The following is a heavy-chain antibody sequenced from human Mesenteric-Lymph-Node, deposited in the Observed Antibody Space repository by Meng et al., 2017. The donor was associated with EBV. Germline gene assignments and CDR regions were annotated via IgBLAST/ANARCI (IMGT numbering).Heavy chain of an antibody. V-gene: IGHV4-61*01. J-gene: IGHJ4*02. D-gene: IGHD6-19*01. CDR1: CCSVNIGTYY. CDR2: FFHSGGS. CDR3: AKYDNGWRTFEY. Sequence: LQLQESRPGLVTASETLSLTCSVSCCSVNIGTYYWTWVRQSPGKGLEWIGYFFHSGGSNYNPSIKSRLTISVDTSKNQFSLKLSSVTAADTAVYYCAKYDNGWRTFEYWGQGTLVTVSS.